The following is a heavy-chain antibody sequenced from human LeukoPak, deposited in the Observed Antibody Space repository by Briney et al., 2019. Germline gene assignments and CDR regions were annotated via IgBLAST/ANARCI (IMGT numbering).Heavy chain of an antibody. CDR1: GYTFTGYY. D-gene: IGHD1-26*01. CDR2: INPNSGGT. V-gene: IGHV1-2*02. J-gene: IGHJ4*02. CDR3: ARAPIVGATQPFDY. Sequence: ASVKVSCMASGYTFTGYYMHWVRQAPGQGLEWMGWINPNSGGTNYAQKFQGRVTMTRDTSISTAYMELSRLRSDDTAVYYCARAPIVGATQPFDYWGQGTLVTVSS.